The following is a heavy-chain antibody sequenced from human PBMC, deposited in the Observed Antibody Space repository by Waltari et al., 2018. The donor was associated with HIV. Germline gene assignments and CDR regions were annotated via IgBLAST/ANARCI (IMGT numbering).Heavy chain of an antibody. J-gene: IGHJ5*02. CDR3: ARRDGYNRGWFDP. CDR2: IYHSGST. CDR1: GGSISSSNW. V-gene: IGHV4-4*02. D-gene: IGHD5-18*01. Sequence: QVQLQESGPGLVKPSGTLSLTCVVSGGSISSSNWWSWVRQPPGKGPEWIGEIYHSGSTNSNPSLKTRVIMSVDKSKNQFSLKLSSVTAADTAVYYCARRDGYNRGWFDPWGQGTLVTVSS.